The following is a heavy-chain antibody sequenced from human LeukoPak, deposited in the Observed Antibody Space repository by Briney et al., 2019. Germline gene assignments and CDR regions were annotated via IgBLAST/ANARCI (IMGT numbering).Heavy chain of an antibody. V-gene: IGHV4-39*07. CDR3: ARGVGGYCSGGSCYSGPNWFDP. D-gene: IGHD2-15*01. CDR1: GGSISSSSYY. Sequence: SETLSLTCTVSGGSISSSSYYWGWIRQPPGKGLEWIGSIYYSGSTYYNPSLKSRVTISVDTSKNQSSLKLSSVTAADTAVYYCARGVGGYCSGGSCYSGPNWFDPWGQGTLVTVSS. CDR2: IYYSGST. J-gene: IGHJ5*02.